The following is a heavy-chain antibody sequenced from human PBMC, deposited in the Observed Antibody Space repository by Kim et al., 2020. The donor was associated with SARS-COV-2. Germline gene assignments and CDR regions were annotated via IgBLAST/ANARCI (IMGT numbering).Heavy chain of an antibody. D-gene: IGHD1-26*01. Sequence: PSFQGQVTISADKSISTAYLQWSSLKASDTAMYYCASHRREYYYYGMDVWGQGTTVTVSS. V-gene: IGHV5-51*01. CDR3: ASHRREYYYYGMDV. J-gene: IGHJ6*02.